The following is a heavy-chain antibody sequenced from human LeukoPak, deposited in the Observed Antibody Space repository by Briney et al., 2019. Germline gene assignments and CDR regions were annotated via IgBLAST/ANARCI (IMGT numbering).Heavy chain of an antibody. CDR1: GYSIISDYY. CDR3: ARALKWELQRDY. Sequence: PSETLSLTCIVSGYSIISDYYWGWIRQPPGKGLEWIGSIYYSGSTYYNPSLKSRVTISVDTSKNQFSLKLSSVTAADTAVYYCARALKWELQRDYWGQGTLVTVSS. CDR2: IYYSGST. D-gene: IGHD1-26*01. J-gene: IGHJ4*02. V-gene: IGHV4-38-2*02.